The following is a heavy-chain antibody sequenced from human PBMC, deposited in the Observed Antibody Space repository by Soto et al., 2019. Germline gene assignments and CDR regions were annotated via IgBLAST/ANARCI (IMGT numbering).Heavy chain of an antibody. CDR1: GGSISSYY. V-gene: IGHV4-59*08. CDR3: ARRYGGNLDD. D-gene: IGHD1-26*01. CDR2: IYYSGGT. J-gene: IGHJ4*02. Sequence: QVQLQESGPGLVKPSETLSLTCTVSGGSISSYYWSWIRQPPGKGLEWIGYIYYSGGTNYNPSLKSRVTISVDSSKTHFSLKLSSVTAADTAVYYCARRYGGNLDDWGQGTLVTVSS.